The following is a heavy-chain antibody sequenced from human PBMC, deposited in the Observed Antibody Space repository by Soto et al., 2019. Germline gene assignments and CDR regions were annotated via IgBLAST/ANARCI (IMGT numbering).Heavy chain of an antibody. CDR1: GDSVSSNSAA. J-gene: IGHJ4*02. D-gene: IGHD4-17*01. CDR3: ARDLFPTTVTTCFFDY. V-gene: IGHV6-1*01. Sequence: PSQTLSLTCAISGDSVSSNSAAWNWIRQSPSRGLEWLGRTYYRSKWYNDYAVSVKSRITINPDTSKNQFSLQLNSVTPEDTAVYYCARDLFPTTVTTCFFDYWGQGTLVTVSS. CDR2: TYYRSKWYN.